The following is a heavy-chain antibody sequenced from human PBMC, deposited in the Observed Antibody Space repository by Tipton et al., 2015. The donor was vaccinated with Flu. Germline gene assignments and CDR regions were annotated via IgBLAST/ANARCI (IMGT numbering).Heavy chain of an antibody. CDR3: ARIAAAGTGYFDY. J-gene: IGHJ4*02. V-gene: IGHV4-59*01. CDR2: IYYSGST. CDR1: GGSISSYY. D-gene: IGHD6-13*01. Sequence: TLSLTCTVSGGSISSYYWSWIRQPPGKGLEWIGYIYYSGSTNYNPPLKSRVTISVDTSKNQFSLKLSSVTAADTAVYYCARIAAAGTGYFDYWGQGTLVTVSS.